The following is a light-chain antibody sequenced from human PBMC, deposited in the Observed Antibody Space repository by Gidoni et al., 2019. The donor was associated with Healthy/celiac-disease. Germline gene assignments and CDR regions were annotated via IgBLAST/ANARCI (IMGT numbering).Light chain of an antibody. J-gene: IGLJ3*02. CDR3: SSDTSSSTRKWV. Sequence: QSALPQPASVSVSPGQSITISCTGTSSDVGGYNYVSWYQQHPGKAPKLMIYDVSNRPSGVANRVAGSKAGNTAARTSAGIQAEEEADYDCSSDTSSSTRKWVVGGGTKLTVL. CDR1: SSDVGGYNY. CDR2: DVS. V-gene: IGLV2-14*01.